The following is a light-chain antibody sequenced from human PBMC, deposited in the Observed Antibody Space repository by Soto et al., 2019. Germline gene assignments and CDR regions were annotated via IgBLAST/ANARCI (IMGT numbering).Light chain of an antibody. CDR1: QSIIRW. J-gene: IGKJ4*01. CDR3: QQYNTYSPLT. CDR2: KAS. V-gene: IGKV1-5*03. Sequence: DIPMTQSPSTLSASVGDRVTITCRASQSIIRWLAWYQQKPGEAPKLLIYKASTLESGVPSRFSGSGSETEFTLTISNLQPDDFATYYCQQYNTYSPLTFGGGTRVEIK.